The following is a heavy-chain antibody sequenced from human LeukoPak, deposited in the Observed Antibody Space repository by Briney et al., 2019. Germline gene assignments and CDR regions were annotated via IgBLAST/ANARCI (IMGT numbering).Heavy chain of an antibody. J-gene: IGHJ6*02. CDR1: GGSISSGGYY. Sequence: PSETLSLTCTVSGGSISSGGYYWSWIRQHPGKGLEWIWYIYYSGSTYYNPSLKSRVTISVDTSKNQFSLKLSSVTAADTAVYYCARDNYGDDYYYYYGMDVWGQGTTVTVSS. CDR2: IYYSGST. D-gene: IGHD4-17*01. V-gene: IGHV4-31*03. CDR3: ARDNYGDDYYYYYGMDV.